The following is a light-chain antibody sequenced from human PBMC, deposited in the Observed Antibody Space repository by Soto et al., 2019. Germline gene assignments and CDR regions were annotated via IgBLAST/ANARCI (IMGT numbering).Light chain of an antibody. J-gene: IGKJ1*01. CDR2: GAS. CDR1: QGINSW. V-gene: IGKV1-12*01. CDR3: QQYGSSPWT. Sequence: DIQMTQSPSSVSASVGDRVTITCRASQGINSWLVWYQQKPGKAPKLLIYGASSLQSGVSSRFSGSGSGTDFTLTISSVQPEDFATYYCQQYGSSPWTFGQGTKVDIK.